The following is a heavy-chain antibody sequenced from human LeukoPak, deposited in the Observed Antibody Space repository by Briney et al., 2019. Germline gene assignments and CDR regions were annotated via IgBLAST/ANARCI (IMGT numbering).Heavy chain of an antibody. D-gene: IGHD6-13*01. CDR3: GRPPETDSSSWYNWFDP. Sequence: GGSLRLSCAASGFTFGSYSMNWVRQAPGKGLEWVSYISSSSRSTYYADSVKGRFTISRDNAKNSLYLQMNSLRAEDTAVYYCGRPPETDSSSWYNWFDPWGQGTLVTVSS. CDR2: ISSSSRST. V-gene: IGHV3-48*04. CDR1: GFTFGSYS. J-gene: IGHJ5*02.